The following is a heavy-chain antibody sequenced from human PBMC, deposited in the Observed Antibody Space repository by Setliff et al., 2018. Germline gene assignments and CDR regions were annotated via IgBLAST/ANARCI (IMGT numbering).Heavy chain of an antibody. J-gene: IGHJ4*02. CDR2: LYRTANT. CDR3: ARQSGSGSSPYFDF. D-gene: IGHD3-10*01. V-gene: IGHV4-38-2*01. CDR1: GHSIDSDSY. Sequence: PSETLSLTCAVSGHSIDSDSYWGWIRQSPGKGLEWIGSLYRTANTYYNPAVRSRVKISPDTSKNQFSLKLTSVTAADTAVYYCARQSGSGSSPYFDFWGQGTLVTVSS.